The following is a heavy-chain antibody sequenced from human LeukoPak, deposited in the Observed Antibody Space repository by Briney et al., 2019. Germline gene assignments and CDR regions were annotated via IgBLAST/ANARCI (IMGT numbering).Heavy chain of an antibody. CDR3: ARWGSETGTNFDY. Sequence: SGTLSLTCAVSXGSIXXXXXWSWXRXPPXXXXXXIGEIYHSGSTNYNPSLKSRVTISVDKSKNQFSLKLSSVTAADTAVYYCARWGSETGTNFDYWGQGTLVTVSS. D-gene: IGHD1/OR15-1a*01. V-gene: IGHV4-4*02. J-gene: IGHJ4*02. CDR2: IYHSGST. CDR1: XGSIXXXXX.